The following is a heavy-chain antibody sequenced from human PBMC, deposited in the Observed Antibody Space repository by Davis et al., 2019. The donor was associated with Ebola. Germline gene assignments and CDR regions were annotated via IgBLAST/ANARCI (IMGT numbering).Heavy chain of an antibody. Sequence: PGGSLRLSCAASGFIFESYWMHWVRQAPGKGLVWVSRIDSAGSSTTYADFVKGRFTVSRDNAKNTLYLQMNSLRVEDTAVYYCVRGWFQGMDIWGPGTTVTVSS. V-gene: IGHV3-74*01. J-gene: IGHJ6*02. D-gene: IGHD2-15*01. CDR3: VRGWFQGMDI. CDR1: GFIFESYW. CDR2: IDSAGSST.